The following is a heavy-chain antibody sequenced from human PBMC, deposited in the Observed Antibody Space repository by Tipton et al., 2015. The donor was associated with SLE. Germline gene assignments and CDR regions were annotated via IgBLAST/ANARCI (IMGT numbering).Heavy chain of an antibody. Sequence: TLSLTCAVYGGSFSGYYWSWIRQPPGKGLEWIGEINHSGSTNYNPSLKSRVTISVDTSKNQFSLKLSSVTAADTAVYYCARGLRDCSSTSFLEDYYYYMDVWGKGTTVTVSS. CDR3: ARGLRDCSSTSFLEDYYYYMDV. CDR2: INHSGST. D-gene: IGHD2-2*01. V-gene: IGHV4-34*01. CDR1: GGSFSGYY. J-gene: IGHJ6*03.